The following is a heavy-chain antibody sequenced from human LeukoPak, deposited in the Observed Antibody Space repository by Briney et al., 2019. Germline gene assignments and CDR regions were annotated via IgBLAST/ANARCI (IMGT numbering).Heavy chain of an antibody. V-gene: IGHV3-21*01. CDR2: ISSSSSYI. Sequence: GGSLRLSCAASGFTFSSYSMNWVRQAPGKGLEWVSSISSSSSYIYYADSVKGRFTISRDNAKNSLYLQMNSLRAEDTAVYYCARVVYDFWSGYYTSDYYYYYGMDVWGQGTTVTVSS. CDR3: ARVVYDFWSGYYTSDYYYYYGMDV. CDR1: GFTFSSYS. J-gene: IGHJ6*02. D-gene: IGHD3-3*01.